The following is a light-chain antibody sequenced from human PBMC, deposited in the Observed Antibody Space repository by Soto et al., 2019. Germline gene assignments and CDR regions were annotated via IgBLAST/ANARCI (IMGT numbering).Light chain of an antibody. CDR3: HHYGSSPRT. CDR2: GAS. Sequence: EIVLTQSPGTLSLSPGDRATLSCRASQSVSSNYLAWYQQKPGQAPRLLIYGASMRATGIPDRFSASVSGTDFTLTIRRLEPEDFAMYFCHHYGSSPRTFGQGTKVEIK. V-gene: IGKV3-20*01. CDR1: QSVSSNY. J-gene: IGKJ1*01.